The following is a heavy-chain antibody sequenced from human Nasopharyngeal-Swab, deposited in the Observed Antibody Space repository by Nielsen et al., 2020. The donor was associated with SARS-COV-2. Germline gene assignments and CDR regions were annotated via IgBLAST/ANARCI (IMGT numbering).Heavy chain of an antibody. D-gene: IGHD3-22*01. J-gene: IGHJ4*02. CDR2: ISGSGVTT. Sequence: GGSLRLSCAASGFTFSNYAMSWVRQAPGKGLQWVSSISGSGVTTYYADSVKGRFTISRDNSKNTLYLQMNNLRAEDTAVYYCKRDYYDRSSYVGLVDYWGQGTLVTVSS. V-gene: IGHV3-23*01. CDR3: KRDYYDRSSYVGLVDY. CDR1: GFTFSNYA.